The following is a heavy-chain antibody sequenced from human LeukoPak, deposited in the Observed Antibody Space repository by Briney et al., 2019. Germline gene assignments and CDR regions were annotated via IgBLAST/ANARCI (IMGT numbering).Heavy chain of an antibody. CDR2: IYYSGST. CDR1: GGSISSSSYY. CDR3: ARQGTAMVFDWFDP. J-gene: IGHJ5*02. Sequence: PSETPSLTCTVSGGSISSSSYYWGWIRQPPGKGLEWIGSIYYSGSTYYNPSLKSRVTISVDTSKNQFSLKLSSVTAADTAVYYCARQGTAMVFDWFDPWGQGTLVTVSS. D-gene: IGHD5-18*01. V-gene: IGHV4-39*01.